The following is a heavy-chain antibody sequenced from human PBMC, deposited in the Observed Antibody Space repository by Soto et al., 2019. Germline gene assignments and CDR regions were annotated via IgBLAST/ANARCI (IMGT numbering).Heavy chain of an antibody. D-gene: IGHD3-22*01. J-gene: IGHJ4*02. CDR1: DGSFSGYY. V-gene: IGHV4-34*12. Sequence: SETLSLTCAVYDGSFSGYYWSWIRQPPGKGLEWIGEILHGGSTNYSPSLKSRVTISVDTSKNQFSLELSSGTAADTAVYFCARPHYDSNTFYSFFDYWGQGTLVTVSS. CDR3: ARPHYDSNTFYSFFDY. CDR2: ILHGGST.